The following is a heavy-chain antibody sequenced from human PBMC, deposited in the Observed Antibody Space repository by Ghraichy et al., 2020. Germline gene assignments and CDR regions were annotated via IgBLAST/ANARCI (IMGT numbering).Heavy chain of an antibody. J-gene: IGHJ4*02. CDR1: GFTFSSYA. CDR3: ATGSRSGGYYFCY. CDR2: ISGSGGST. Sequence: GGSLRLSCAASGFTFSSYAMSWVRQAPGKGLEWVSAISGSGGSTYYADSVKGRFTISRDNSKNTLYLQMNSLRAEDTAVYYCATGSRSGGYYFCYWGQGTLVTVSS. V-gene: IGHV3-23*01. D-gene: IGHD3-22*01.